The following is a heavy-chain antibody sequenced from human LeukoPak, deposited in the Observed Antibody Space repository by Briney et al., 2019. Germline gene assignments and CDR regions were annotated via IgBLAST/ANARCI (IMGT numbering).Heavy chain of an antibody. CDR2: IRYDGSNK. CDR1: GFTFSSYG. D-gene: IGHD5-12*01. J-gene: IGHJ5*02. CDR3: AKDLVATFPNWFDP. V-gene: IGHV3-30*02. Sequence: GGSLRLSCAASGFTFSSYGMHWVRQAPGKGLEWVAFIRYDGSNKYYANSVKGRFTISRDNSKNTLYLQMNSLRAEDTAVYYCAKDLVATFPNWFDPWGQGTLVTVSS.